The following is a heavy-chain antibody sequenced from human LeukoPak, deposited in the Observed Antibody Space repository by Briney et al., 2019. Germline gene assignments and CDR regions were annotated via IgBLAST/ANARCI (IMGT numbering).Heavy chain of an antibody. V-gene: IGHV3-30-3*01. CDR1: GFTFTSYT. CDR2: ISYDGSNK. Sequence: GGSLRLSCAASGFTFTSYTMHWVRQAPGKGLEWVTVISYDGSNKYYVDFVKGRFTISRDNSKNTLYLQMNSLRAEDTVMYYCARDLSGGGLDYWGQGTLVTVSS. J-gene: IGHJ4*02. CDR3: ARDLSGGGLDY. D-gene: IGHD3-16*01.